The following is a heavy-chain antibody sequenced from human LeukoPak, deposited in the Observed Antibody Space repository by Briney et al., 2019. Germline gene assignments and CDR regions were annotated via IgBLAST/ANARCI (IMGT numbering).Heavy chain of an antibody. CDR2: IIPIFGTA. J-gene: IGHJ3*02. CDR1: GGTFSSYA. CDR3: ASEPSSSWYGAFDI. V-gene: IGHV1-69*13. Sequence: ASVKVSCKASGGTFSSYAISWVRQAPGQGLEWMGGIIPIFGTANYAQKLQGRVTITADESTSTAYMELSSLRSEDTAVYYCASEPSSSWYGAFDIWGQGTMVTVSS. D-gene: IGHD6-13*01.